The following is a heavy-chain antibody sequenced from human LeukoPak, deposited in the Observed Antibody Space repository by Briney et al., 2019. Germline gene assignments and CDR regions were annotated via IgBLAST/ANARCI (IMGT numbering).Heavy chain of an antibody. J-gene: IGHJ3*02. V-gene: IGHV4-38-2*02. CDR3: ARDGGYYDSSGYQEPDAFDI. CDR1: GYSISSGYY. Sequence: SETLSLTCTVSGYSISSGYYWGWIRQPPGKGLEWIGSIYHSGSTYYNPSLKSRVTISVDTSKNQFSLKLSSVTAADTAVYYCARDGGYYDSSGYQEPDAFDIWGQGTMVTVSS. CDR2: IYHSGST. D-gene: IGHD3-22*01.